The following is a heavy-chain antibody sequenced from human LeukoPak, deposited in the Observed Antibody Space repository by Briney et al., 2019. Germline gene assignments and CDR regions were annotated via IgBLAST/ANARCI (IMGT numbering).Heavy chain of an antibody. CDR3: AKDSGWSAFDI. CDR1: GFTFSSYA. D-gene: IGHD6-19*01. Sequence: PGGSLRLSCAASGFTFSSYAMTWVRQAPGKGLEWASGISGSGGSTYYADSVKGRFTISRDNSKNTVYLQVNSLRADDTAVYYCAKDSGWSAFDIWGQGTMVTASS. V-gene: IGHV3-23*01. CDR2: ISGSGGST. J-gene: IGHJ3*02.